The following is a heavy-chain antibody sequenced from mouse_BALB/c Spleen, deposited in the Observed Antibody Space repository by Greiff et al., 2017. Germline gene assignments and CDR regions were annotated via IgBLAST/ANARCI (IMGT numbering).Heavy chain of an antibody. J-gene: IGHJ1*01. Sequence: QVQLQQSAAELARPGASVKMSCKASGYTFTSYTMHWVKQRPGQGLEWIGYINPSSGYTEYNQKFKDKTTLTADKSTSTAYMQLSSVTSEDSAVYYCARYDYDEDWYFDVWGAGTTVTVSS. V-gene: IGHV1-4*02. CDR2: INPSSGYT. D-gene: IGHD2-4*01. CDR3: ARYDYDEDWYFDV. CDR1: GYTFTSYT.